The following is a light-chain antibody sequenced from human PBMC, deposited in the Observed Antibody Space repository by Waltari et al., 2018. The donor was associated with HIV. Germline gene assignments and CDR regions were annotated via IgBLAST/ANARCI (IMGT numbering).Light chain of an antibody. J-gene: IGLJ2*01. CDR3: SSYAGSKNLVV. CDR2: DVT. Sequence: QSALTQPPSASGSPGQSVTISCTGTRSDVGGYNYVSWYQQHPGKAPKLMIYDVTKRPSAVPDRVSCSRSCDTASLTVSWRQSDDDADYFCSSYAGSKNLVVFGGGTKLTVL. CDR1: RSDVGGYNY. V-gene: IGLV2-8*01.